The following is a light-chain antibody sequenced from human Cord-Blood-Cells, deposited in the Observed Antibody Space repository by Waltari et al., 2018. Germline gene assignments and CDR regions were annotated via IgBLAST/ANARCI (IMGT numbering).Light chain of an antibody. Sequence: EIVMTQSQATRSQSPGESATLSCRASQSVSSNLAWYQQKPGQAPRLLIYGASTRATGIQARFSGSGSGTEFTLTISSLQSEDFAVYYCRQYNNWLNFGPGTKVDIK. J-gene: IGKJ3*01. CDR3: RQYNNWLN. CDR1: QSVSSN. CDR2: GAS. V-gene: IGKV3-15*01.